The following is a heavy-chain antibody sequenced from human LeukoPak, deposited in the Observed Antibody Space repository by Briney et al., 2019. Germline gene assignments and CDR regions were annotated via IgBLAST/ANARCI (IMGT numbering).Heavy chain of an antibody. V-gene: IGHV1-46*01. Sequence: ASVKVSCKASGYTFTSYYMQWVRQAPGQGLEWMEIINPSGGSTSYAQKFQGRVTMTRDTSTSTVYMELSSLRSEDTAVYYCARVSGYCSGGSCYGLPSHGMDVWGQGTTVTVSS. CDR1: GYTFTSYY. CDR2: INPSGGST. J-gene: IGHJ6*02. CDR3: ARVSGYCSGGSCYGLPSHGMDV. D-gene: IGHD2-15*01.